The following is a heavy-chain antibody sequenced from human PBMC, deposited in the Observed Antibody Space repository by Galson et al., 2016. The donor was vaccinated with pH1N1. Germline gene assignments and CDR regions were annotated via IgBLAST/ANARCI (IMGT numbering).Heavy chain of an antibody. CDR1: AFTFSSYA. V-gene: IGHV3-30-3*01. CDR3: ARDRYYYDSSGYFVNWFDP. D-gene: IGHD3-22*01. Sequence: SLRLSCAASAFTFSSYAMHWVRPAPGKGLEWVAVISYDGSNKFYADSVKGRFTISRDNSKNTLYLQMNSLRAEDTAVYYCARDRYYYDSSGYFVNWFDPWGQGTLVTVSS. J-gene: IGHJ5*02. CDR2: ISYDGSNK.